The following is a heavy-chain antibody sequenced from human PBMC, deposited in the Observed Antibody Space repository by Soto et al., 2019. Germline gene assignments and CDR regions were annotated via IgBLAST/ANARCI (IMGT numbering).Heavy chain of an antibody. V-gene: IGHV3-74*01. CDR3: ARDTYYYDSSDHFSAAAFDN. D-gene: IGHD3-22*01. Sequence: EVQLVESGGGLVQPGGSLRLSCAASGFTSSSYWIHWVRQAPGKGLVWVSRISNDGSSTNYADSVKGRFTISRDNAKNTVYFQIDSLRAEDTAVYYCARDTYYYDSSDHFSAAAFDNWGQGTMVTVSS. CDR2: ISNDGSST. J-gene: IGHJ3*02. CDR1: GFTSSSYW.